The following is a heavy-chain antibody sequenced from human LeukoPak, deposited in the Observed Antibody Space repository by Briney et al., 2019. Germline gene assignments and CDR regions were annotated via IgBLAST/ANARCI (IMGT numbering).Heavy chain of an antibody. Sequence: GGSLRLSCAASGFTFSSYAMSWVRQAPGKGLEWVSAISGSGGSTYYADSVKGRFTISRDNSKNTLYLQMNSLRAEDTAVYYCAKGRGASYYDSSGYSYFDYWGQGTLVTVSS. CDR3: AKGRGASYYDSSGYSYFDY. V-gene: IGHV3-23*01. CDR2: ISGSGGST. D-gene: IGHD3-22*01. CDR1: GFTFSSYA. J-gene: IGHJ4*02.